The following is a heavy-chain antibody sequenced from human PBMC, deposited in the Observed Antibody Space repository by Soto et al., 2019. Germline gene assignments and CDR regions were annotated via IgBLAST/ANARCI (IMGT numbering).Heavy chain of an antibody. CDR3: ARGCSPFFTMIEDYFDF. CDR1: GYTFTSYG. V-gene: IGHV1-18*01. D-gene: IGHD3-22*01. J-gene: IGHJ4*02. Sequence: ASVKVSCKASGYTFTSYGISWVRQAPGQGLEWMGWISAYNGNTNYAQKLQGRVTMTTDTSTSTAYMELRSLRSDDTAVYYCARGCSPFFTMIEDYFDFWGQGTLVTVSS. CDR2: ISAYNGNT.